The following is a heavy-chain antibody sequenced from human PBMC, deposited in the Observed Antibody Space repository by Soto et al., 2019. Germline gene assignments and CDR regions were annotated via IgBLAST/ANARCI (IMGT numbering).Heavy chain of an antibody. J-gene: IGHJ4*02. V-gene: IGHV3-33*01. CDR2: IWYDGSNK. CDR1: GFTFSSYG. CDR3: AREDTVTSLDD. Sequence: QVQLVESGGGVVQPGRSLRLSCAASGFTFSSYGMHWVRQAPGKGLEWVAVIWYDGSNKYYADSVKGRFTISRDNSKNTLYLQMNSLRAEDTDVYYCAREDTVTSLDDWGQGTMVTVSS. D-gene: IGHD4-17*01.